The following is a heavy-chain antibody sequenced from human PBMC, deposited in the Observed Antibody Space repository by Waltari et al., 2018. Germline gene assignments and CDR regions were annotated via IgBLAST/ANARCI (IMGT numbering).Heavy chain of an antibody. CDR1: GVTVNSNY. CDR3: AGCRPLDFYFDY. V-gene: IGHV3-53*01. Sequence: EVQLVESGGGLIQPGWSLRLSCAVSGVTVNSNYMSWVRQAPGKGLEWVSVIYSGGSTYYADSVKGRFTISRDNSKNTLYLQMNSLRAEDTAVYYCAGCRPLDFYFDYWGQGNLVTVSS. CDR2: IYSGGST. J-gene: IGHJ4*02.